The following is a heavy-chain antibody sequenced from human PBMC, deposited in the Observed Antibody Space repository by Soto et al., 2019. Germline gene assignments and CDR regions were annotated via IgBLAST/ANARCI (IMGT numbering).Heavy chain of an antibody. CDR2: IYYSGTT. J-gene: IGHJ4*02. Sequence: SETLSLTCTVSGGSISSYYWNWIRQPPGKGLEWIGYIYYSGTTNYNPSLKSRVTISVDTSKNQFSLKLSSVTAADTAVYYCATGTRADYYGSGSYYSWGQGTLVTVSS. CDR3: ATGTRADYYGSGSYYS. V-gene: IGHV4-59*08. CDR1: GGSISSYY. D-gene: IGHD3-10*01.